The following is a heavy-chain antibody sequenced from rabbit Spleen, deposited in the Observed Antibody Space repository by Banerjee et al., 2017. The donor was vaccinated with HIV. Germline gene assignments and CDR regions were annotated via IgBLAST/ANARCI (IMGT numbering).Heavy chain of an antibody. CDR1: GFSFSSSDY. D-gene: IGHD7-1*01. CDR3: ARDTGTSFSSYGMDL. Sequence: QSLEESGGGLVQPEGSLTLTCKASGFSFSSSDYICWVRQAPGKGLEWISCIAGSSSAFTYSATWATGRFTIPKTSSTTVTLQMTSLTVADTATYFCARDTGTSFSSYGMDLWGQGTLVTVS. CDR2: IAGSSSAFT. J-gene: IGHJ6*01. V-gene: IGHV1S40*01.